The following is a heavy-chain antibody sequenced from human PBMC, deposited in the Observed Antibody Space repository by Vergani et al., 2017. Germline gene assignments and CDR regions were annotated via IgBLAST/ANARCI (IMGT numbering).Heavy chain of an antibody. V-gene: IGHV2-5*02. Sequence: QITLKESGPTLVKPTQTLTLTCTFSGFSLSTSGVGVGWIRQPPGKALEWLALIYWDDDKRYSPSLKSRLTITKDTSKNQVVLTMTNMDPVDTATYYCAHGPATIVGVAVRWFDPWGQGTLVTVSS. D-gene: IGHD3-3*01. CDR1: GFSLSTSGVG. CDR2: IYWDDDK. J-gene: IGHJ5*02. CDR3: AHGPATIVGVAVRWFDP.